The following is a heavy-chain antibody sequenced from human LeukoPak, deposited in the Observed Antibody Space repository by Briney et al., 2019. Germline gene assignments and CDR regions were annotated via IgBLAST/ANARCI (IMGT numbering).Heavy chain of an antibody. CDR3: ARNYYDSSGYYYFDY. V-gene: IGHV4-59*12. CDR1: GGSISSYY. Sequence: SETLSLTCTVSGGSISSYYWSWIRQPPGKGLEWIGYIYDSGSTNYNPSLKSRVTISVDTSKNQFSLKLSSVTAADTAVYYCARNYYDSSGYYYFDYWGQGTLVTVSS. J-gene: IGHJ4*02. CDR2: IYDSGST. D-gene: IGHD3-22*01.